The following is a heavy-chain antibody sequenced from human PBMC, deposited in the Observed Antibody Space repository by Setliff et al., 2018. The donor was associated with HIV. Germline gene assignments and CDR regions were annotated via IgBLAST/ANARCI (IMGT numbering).Heavy chain of an antibody. CDR3: ARGGGVYYTPSELDY. J-gene: IGHJ4*02. Sequence: ASVKVSCKASGYTFTTYFIIWVRQAPGQGLEWMGWINPTTGGTNYAQKFQGRVTMTRDTSMSTAYMELSRLRSDDTAVYYCARGGGVYYTPSELDYWGQGTLVTVSS. D-gene: IGHD3-3*01. CDR1: GYTFTTYF. V-gene: IGHV1-2*02. CDR2: INPTTGGT.